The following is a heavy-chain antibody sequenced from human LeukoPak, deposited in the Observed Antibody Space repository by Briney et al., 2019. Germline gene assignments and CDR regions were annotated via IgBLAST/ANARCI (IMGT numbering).Heavy chain of an antibody. V-gene: IGHV4-34*01. D-gene: IGHD3-22*01. J-gene: IGHJ4*02. CDR2: INHSGRN. CDR1: GGTFSGYY. Sequence: PSETLSLTCAVYGGTFSGYYWTWIRQPPGKGLEWIGEINHSGRNNYNPSLKSRVTISADTSKNQFSLKLTSVTAADTAVYYCARAYDSKYYSDSTQTRNIFDYWSQGTLVTVSS. CDR3: ARAYDSKYYSDSTQTRNIFDY.